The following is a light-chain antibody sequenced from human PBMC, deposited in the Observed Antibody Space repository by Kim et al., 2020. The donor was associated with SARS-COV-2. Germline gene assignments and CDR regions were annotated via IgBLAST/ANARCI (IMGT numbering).Light chain of an antibody. CDR2: DAS. J-gene: IGKJ5*01. CDR1: QGVRSS. V-gene: IGKV3D-11*01. CDR3: QQRTDRQIT. Sequence: EIVLTQSPATLSLSPGERATLSCRASQGVRSSLAWYQHKAGQAPRLLIYDASKRATGIPARFSGSGPGTDFSLTISSLEPEDSAVYYCQQRTDRQITFGQGTRLEVK.